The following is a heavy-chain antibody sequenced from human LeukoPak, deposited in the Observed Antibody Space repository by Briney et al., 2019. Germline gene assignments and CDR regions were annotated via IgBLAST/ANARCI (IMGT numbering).Heavy chain of an antibody. CDR1: GYTFTGYY. CDR3: ARIVKGYCSSTSCYTYYYDSSGYYHDY. Sequence: ASVKVSCKASGYTFTGYYMHWVRQAPGQGLEWMGWISAYNGNTNYAQKLQGRVTMTTDTSTSTAYMELRSLRSDDTAVYYCARIVKGYCSSTSCYTYYYDSSGYYHDYWGQGTLVTVSS. V-gene: IGHV1-18*04. J-gene: IGHJ4*02. D-gene: IGHD3-22*01. CDR2: ISAYNGNT.